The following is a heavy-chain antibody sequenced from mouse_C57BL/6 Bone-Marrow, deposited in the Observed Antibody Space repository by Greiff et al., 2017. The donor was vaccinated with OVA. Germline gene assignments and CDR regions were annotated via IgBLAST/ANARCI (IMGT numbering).Heavy chain of an antibody. CDR2: IWSGGST. CDR3: ATLLRYFDY. J-gene: IGHJ2*01. D-gene: IGHD1-2*01. V-gene: IGHV2-2*01. CDR1: GFSLTSYG. Sequence: VMLVESGPGLVQPSQSLSITCTVSGFSLTSYGVHWVRQSPGKGLEWLGVIWSGGSTDYNAAFISRLSISKDNSKSQVFFKMNSLQADDTAIYYCATLLRYFDYWGQGTTLTVSS.